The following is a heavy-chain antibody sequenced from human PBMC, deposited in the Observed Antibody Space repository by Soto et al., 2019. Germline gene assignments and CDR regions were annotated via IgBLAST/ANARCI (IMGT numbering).Heavy chain of an antibody. Sequence: LRLSCAASGFTFSSYGMHWVRQAPGKGLEWVAVISYDGSNKYYADSVKGRFTISRDNSKNTLYLQMNSLRAEDTAVYYCAKDYYYDSSGYYTPPDYGMDVWGQGTTVTVSS. CDR1: GFTFSSYG. CDR2: ISYDGSNK. J-gene: IGHJ6*02. D-gene: IGHD3-22*01. CDR3: AKDYYYDSSGYYTPPDYGMDV. V-gene: IGHV3-30*18.